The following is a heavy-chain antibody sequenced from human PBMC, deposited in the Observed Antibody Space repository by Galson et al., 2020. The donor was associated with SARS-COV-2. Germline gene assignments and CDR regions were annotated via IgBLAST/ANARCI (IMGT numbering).Heavy chain of an antibody. CDR1: GGSFSGYY. D-gene: IGHD4-17*01. V-gene: IGHV4-34*01. CDR3: VRGSIMTTSWYFDL. Sequence: SETLSLTCAVFGGSFSGYYWTWIRQPPGKGLEWIGAINHSGTTNYNPSLKSRVTISVDTSKNQFSLRLTSVTAADTAVYHCVRGSIMTTSWYFDLWGRGTLVTVSS. CDR2: INHSGTT. J-gene: IGHJ2*01.